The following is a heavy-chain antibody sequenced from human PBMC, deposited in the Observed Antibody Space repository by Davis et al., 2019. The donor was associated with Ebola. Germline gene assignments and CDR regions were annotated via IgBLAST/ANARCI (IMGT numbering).Heavy chain of an antibody. V-gene: IGHV4-4*02. CDR1: GGSISSSFW. Sequence: SETLSLTCAVSGGSISSSFWWTWVRQPPGKGLQWIGEIYHSGSTNYNPSLKSRVTISIDTSKNQFSLKLTSVTAADTAVYYCAREGPGYWGQGTLVTVSS. J-gene: IGHJ4*02. CDR3: AREGPGY. CDR2: IYHSGST. D-gene: IGHD3-10*01.